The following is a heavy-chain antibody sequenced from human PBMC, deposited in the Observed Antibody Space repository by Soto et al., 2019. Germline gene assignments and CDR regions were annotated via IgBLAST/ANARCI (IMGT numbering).Heavy chain of an antibody. CDR3: ARDLRPTIGDAFDI. J-gene: IGHJ3*02. D-gene: IGHD2-2*01. V-gene: IGHV3-48*01. CDR2: ISSSSSTI. Sequence: GGSLRLSCAASGFTFSSYSMNWVRQAPGKGLEWVSYISSSSSTIYYADSVKGRFTISRDNAKNSLYLQMNSLRAEDTAVYYCARDLRPTIGDAFDIWGQGTMVTVSS. CDR1: GFTFSSYS.